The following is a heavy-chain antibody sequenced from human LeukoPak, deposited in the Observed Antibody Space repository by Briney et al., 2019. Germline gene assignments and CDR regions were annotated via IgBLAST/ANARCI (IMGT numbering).Heavy chain of an antibody. D-gene: IGHD4-11*01. CDR1: GGSISSYY. CDR3: ARISTVTTWSFGY. Sequence: PSETLSLTCTVSGGSISSYYWSWIRQPPGKGLEWIGYIYYSGGTNYNPSLKSRVTISVDTSKNQFSLKLSSVTAADTAVYYCARISTVTTWSFGYWGQGTLVTVSS. J-gene: IGHJ4*02. V-gene: IGHV4-59*01. CDR2: IYYSGGT.